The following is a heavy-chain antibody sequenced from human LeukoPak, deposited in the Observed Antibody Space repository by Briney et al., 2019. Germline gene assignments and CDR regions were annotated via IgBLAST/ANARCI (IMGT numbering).Heavy chain of an antibody. CDR3: ARVVTGEANWFDP. Sequence: SETLSLTCTVSGGSISSGSYYWSWIRQPAGKGLEWIGSIYTSGSTNYNPSLKSRVTISVDTSKNQFSLKLSSVTAADTAVYYCARVVTGEANWFDPWGQGTLVTVSS. CDR2: IYTSGST. CDR1: GGSISSGSYY. J-gene: IGHJ5*02. D-gene: IGHD5-18*01. V-gene: IGHV4-61*02.